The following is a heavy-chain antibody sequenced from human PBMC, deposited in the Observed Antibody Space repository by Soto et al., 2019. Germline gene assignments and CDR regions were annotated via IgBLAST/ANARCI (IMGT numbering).Heavy chain of an antibody. J-gene: IGHJ3*02. CDR2: ISWNSGSI. CDR1: GFTFDDYA. Sequence: EVQLVESGGGLVQPGRSLRLSCAASGFTFDDYAMHWVRQAPGKGLEWVSGISWNSGSIGYADSVKGRFTISRDNAKNSLYLQMNSLRAEDTALYYCAKDSSVWTDAFDIWGQGTMVTVSS. D-gene: IGHD6-19*01. CDR3: AKDSSVWTDAFDI. V-gene: IGHV3-9*01.